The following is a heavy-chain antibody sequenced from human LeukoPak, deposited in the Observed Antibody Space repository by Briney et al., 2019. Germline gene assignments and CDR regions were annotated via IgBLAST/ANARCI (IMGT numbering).Heavy chain of an antibody. CDR1: GFTFSNS. Sequence: GGSLRLSCAASGFTFSNSQAPGKGLEWVANIKQDGNEKYYADSVKGRFTISRDNGKNSLDLQMNSLRADDTAVYYCARDTLGEGEDANYAVYYFDYWGQGTVVTVSS. V-gene: IGHV3-7*01. CDR2: IKQDGNEK. D-gene: IGHD4/OR15-4a*01. CDR3: ARDTLGEGEDANYAVYYFDY. J-gene: IGHJ4*02.